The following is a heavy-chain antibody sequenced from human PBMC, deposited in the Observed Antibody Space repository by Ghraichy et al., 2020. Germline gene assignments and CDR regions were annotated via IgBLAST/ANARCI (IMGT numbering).Heavy chain of an antibody. CDR2: INNDGSIT. J-gene: IGHJ3*01. V-gene: IGHV3-74*01. CDR3: ARDVLR. Sequence: LSLTCAASGFTFSSYWMHWVRQAPGKGLAWVSRINNDGSITTYADSVKGRFTIFRDNPKNTLYLQMNSLRAEDTAVYYGARDVLRRGQGSMDTVAS. CDR1: GFTFSSYW. D-gene: IGHD3-10*01.